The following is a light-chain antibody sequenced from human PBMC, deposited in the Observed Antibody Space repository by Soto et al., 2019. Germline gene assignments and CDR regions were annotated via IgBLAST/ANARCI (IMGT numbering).Light chain of an antibody. J-gene: IGKJ1*01. V-gene: IGKV3-15*01. CDR1: QSVSSD. Sequence: ETVMTQSPATLSVSPGERATRSCRASQSVSSDLAWYQQKPGQAPRLLIYGASTRATGIQARFSGSGSGTEFTLTISSLQSEDFAVYYCHQYNNWPPGTFGQGTKVEIK. CDR2: GAS. CDR3: HQYNNWPPGT.